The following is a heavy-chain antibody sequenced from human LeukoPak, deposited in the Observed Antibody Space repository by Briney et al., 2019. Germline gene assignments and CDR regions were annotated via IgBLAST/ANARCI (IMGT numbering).Heavy chain of an antibody. D-gene: IGHD4-17*01. V-gene: IGHV3-23*01. J-gene: IGHJ3*02. CDR1: GFTFSSYA. CDR2: ISGGTT. Sequence: GGSLRLSCAASGFTFSSYAMMWLRQAPGKGLGWVSAISGGTTLYADSVKGRFTISRDNSKNTLYLQMSSLRVEDTAVYYCARDPNGDYIGAFEIWGQGTMVTVSS. CDR3: ARDPNGDYIGAFEI.